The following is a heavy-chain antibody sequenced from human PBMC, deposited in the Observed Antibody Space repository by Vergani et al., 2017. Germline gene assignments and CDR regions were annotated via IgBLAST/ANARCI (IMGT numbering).Heavy chain of an antibody. CDR3: ARGVPGFDY. J-gene: IGHJ4*02. CDR2: IYHSGST. CDR1: GGSFSGYY. Sequence: QVQLQQWGAGLLKPSETLSLTCAVYGGSFSGYYWSWIRQPPGKGLEWIGSIYHSGSTYYNPSLKSRVTISVDTSKNQFSLKLSSVTAADTAVYYCARGVPGFDYWGQGTLVTVSS. V-gene: IGHV4-34*01. D-gene: IGHD2-2*01.